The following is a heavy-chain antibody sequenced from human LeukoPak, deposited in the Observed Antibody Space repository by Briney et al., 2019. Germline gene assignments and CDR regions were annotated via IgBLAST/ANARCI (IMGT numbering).Heavy chain of an antibody. V-gene: IGHV1-2*02. J-gene: IGHJ6*03. CDR2: INPNSGGT. CDR3: ASLPMKPSYYYYYMDV. D-gene: IGHD2/OR15-2a*01. CDR1: GYTFTGYY. Sequence: ASVKVSCKASGYTFTGYYMHWVRQAPGQGLEWMGWINPNSGGTNYAQKFQGRVTMTRDTSISTAYMELSRLRSDDTAVYYCASLPMKPSYYYYYMDVWGKGTTVTVSS.